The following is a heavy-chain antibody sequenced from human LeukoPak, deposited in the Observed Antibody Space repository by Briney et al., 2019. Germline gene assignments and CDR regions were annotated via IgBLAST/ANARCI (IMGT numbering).Heavy chain of an antibody. CDR1: GGSVSSGGYY. D-gene: IGHD6-13*01. Sequence: SETLSLTCTVSGGSVSSGGYYWSWIRQHPGKGLEWIGYIYYSGSTYYNPSLKSRVTISVDTSRNQFSLKLSSVTAADTAVYYCARGVGSSWYGAQFDYWGQGTLVTVSS. CDR3: ARGVGSSWYGAQFDY. J-gene: IGHJ4*02. V-gene: IGHV4-31*03. CDR2: IYYSGST.